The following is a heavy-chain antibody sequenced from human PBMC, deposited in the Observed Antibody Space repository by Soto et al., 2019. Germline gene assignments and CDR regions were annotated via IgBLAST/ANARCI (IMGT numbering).Heavy chain of an antibody. J-gene: IGHJ4*02. CDR1: GYTFTSYD. V-gene: IGHV1-8*01. Sequence: QVQLVQSGAEVKKPGASVKVSCKASGYTFTSYDINWVRQATGQGLEWMGWMNPNSGNTGYAQKFQGRVTMTRNTSISTAYMELSSLRLEDTAVYYCPRGGVFFFAAPTNPFDYWGQGTLVTVSS. CDR3: PRGGVFFFAAPTNPFDY. D-gene: IGHD3-10*01. CDR2: MNPNSGNT.